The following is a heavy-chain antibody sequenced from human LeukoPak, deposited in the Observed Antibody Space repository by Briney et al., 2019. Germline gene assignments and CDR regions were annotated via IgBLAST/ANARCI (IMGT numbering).Heavy chain of an antibody. CDR3: ARVRGLRQLELRQNWFDP. V-gene: IGHV5-51*01. Sequence: GESLKISCKGSGYSFTSYWIGWVRQMPGKGLEWMGIIYPGDSDTRYSPSFQGQVTISADKSISTAYLQWSSLKASDTAMYYCARVRGLRQLELRQNWFDPWGQGTLVTVSS. CDR1: GYSFTSYW. J-gene: IGHJ5*02. CDR2: IYPGDSDT. D-gene: IGHD1-7*01.